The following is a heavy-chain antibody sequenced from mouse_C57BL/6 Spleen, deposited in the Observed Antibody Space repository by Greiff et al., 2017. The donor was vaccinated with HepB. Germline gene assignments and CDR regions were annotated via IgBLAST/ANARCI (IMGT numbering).Heavy chain of an antibody. V-gene: IGHV10-1*01. CDR3: VGGSSFYYYAMDY. D-gene: IGHD1-1*01. CDR1: GFSFNTYA. J-gene: IGHJ4*01. Sequence: EVQLVESGGGLVQPKGSLKLSCAASGFSFNTYAMNWVRQAPGKGLEWVARIRSKSNNYATYYADSVKDRFTISRDDSESMLYLQMNNLKTEDTAMYYCVGGSSFYYYAMDYWGQGTSVTVSS. CDR2: IRSKSNNYAT.